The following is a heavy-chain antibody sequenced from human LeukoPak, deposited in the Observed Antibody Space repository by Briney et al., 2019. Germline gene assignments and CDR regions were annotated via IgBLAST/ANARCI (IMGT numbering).Heavy chain of an antibody. J-gene: IGHJ4*02. Sequence: ASVKVSCKASGYTFTSYDINWVRQATGQGLEWMGWVNTKSGDRGYAPKFQGRVTMTRDTSISTVYMELSGLRSEDTAVYCCARVVGAIDYWGQGTLVTVSS. D-gene: IGHD1-26*01. CDR3: ARVVGAIDY. CDR1: GYTFTSYD. V-gene: IGHV1-8*01. CDR2: VNTKSGDR.